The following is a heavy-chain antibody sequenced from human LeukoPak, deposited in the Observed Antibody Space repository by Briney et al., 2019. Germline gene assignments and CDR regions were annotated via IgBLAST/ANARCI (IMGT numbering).Heavy chain of an antibody. J-gene: IGHJ5*02. V-gene: IGHV4-59*02. D-gene: IGHD7-27*01. CDR1: GASVTDYY. CDR2: IQHSGDS. CDR3: TRGHWGLQS. Sequence: SETLSLTCTVSGASVTDYYRSWIRQSPGKGLEWISYIQHSGDSDYNPSLRSRVTTSLDTSKNQFSLNLISVTAADTAVYYCTRGHWGLQSWSQGTLVTVSS.